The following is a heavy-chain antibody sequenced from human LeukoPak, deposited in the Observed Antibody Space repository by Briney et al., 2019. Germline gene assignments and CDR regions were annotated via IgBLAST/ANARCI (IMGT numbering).Heavy chain of an antibody. CDR3: ARDAPQVPAAGVLAS. CDR2: MYSGDDT. J-gene: IGHJ5*02. Sequence: GGSLRLSCAASGFTVSDNYMSWVRQAPGKGLEWVSVMYSGDDTYYANSVKGRFTFSRDISKNTLFLQMNGLTTEDTAMYCCARDAPQVPAAGVLASWGQGTLVTVSS. V-gene: IGHV3-53*01. CDR1: GFTVSDNY. D-gene: IGHD6-13*01.